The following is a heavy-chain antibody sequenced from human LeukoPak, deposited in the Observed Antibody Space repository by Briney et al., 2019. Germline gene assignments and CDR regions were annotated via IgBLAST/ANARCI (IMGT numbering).Heavy chain of an antibody. CDR2: IYHSGST. J-gene: IGHJ6*03. Sequence: SETLSLTCAVSGYSISSGYYWGWIRQPPGKGLEWIGSIYHSGSTYYNPSLKSRVTISVDTSKNQFSLELSSVTAADTAVYYCARVGNYMDVWGKGTTVTVSS. CDR1: GYSISSGYY. V-gene: IGHV4-38-2*01. CDR3: ARVGNYMDV.